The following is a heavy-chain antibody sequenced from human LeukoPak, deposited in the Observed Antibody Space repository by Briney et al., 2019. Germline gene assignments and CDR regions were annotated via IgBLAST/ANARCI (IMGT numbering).Heavy chain of an antibody. CDR1: GFTFTNYA. D-gene: IGHD6-6*01. V-gene: IGHV3-23*01. Sequence: GGSLRLSCAASGFTFTNYAMTWVRQAPGKGLEWVSAISGSGGSTYYADSVKGRFTISRDNSKNTLYVQMNSLRAEDTAVYYCAKQGFKLRTAARDAFDIWGQGTMVTVSS. J-gene: IGHJ3*02. CDR2: ISGSGGST. CDR3: AKQGFKLRTAARDAFDI.